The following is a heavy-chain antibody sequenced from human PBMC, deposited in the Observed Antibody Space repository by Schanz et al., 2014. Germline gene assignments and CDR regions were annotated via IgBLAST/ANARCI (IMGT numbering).Heavy chain of an antibody. D-gene: IGHD2-2*02. Sequence: QVQLVQSGAEVKKPGSSMKVSCKASGGTFSTYPINWLRQAPGQGLEWMGRIIPILGIANYAQNFQGRVTITADKSTSTAYMELTSLRSEDTAVYYCAGTYCSSTSCYTGYYYMDVGGKGTTVTVSS. CDR3: AGTYCSSTSCYTGYYYMDV. J-gene: IGHJ6*03. CDR2: IIPILGIA. V-gene: IGHV1-69*02. CDR1: GGTFSTYP.